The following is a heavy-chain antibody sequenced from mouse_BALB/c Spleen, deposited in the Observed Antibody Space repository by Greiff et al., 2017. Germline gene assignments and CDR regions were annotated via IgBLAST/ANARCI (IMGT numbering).Heavy chain of an antibody. CDR3: TSGLLLLRPLDY. V-gene: IGHV6-6*02. CDR1: GFTFSNYW. J-gene: IGHJ2*01. Sequence: EVHLVESGGGLVQPGGSMKLSCVASGFTFSNYWMNWVRQSPEKGLEWVAEIRLKSNNYATHYAESVKGRFTISRDDSKSSVYLQMNNLRAEDTGIYYCTSGLLLLRPLDYWGQGTTLTVSS. D-gene: IGHD1-1*01. CDR2: IRLKSNNYAT.